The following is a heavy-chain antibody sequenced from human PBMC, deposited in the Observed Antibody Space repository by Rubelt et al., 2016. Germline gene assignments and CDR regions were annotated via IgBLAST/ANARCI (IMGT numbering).Heavy chain of an antibody. CDR3: ARDNAGATDY. J-gene: IGHJ4*02. D-gene: IGHD1-26*01. CDR1: GGSISSSN. Sequence: QVQLQESGPGLVKPSGTLSLTCAVSGGSISSSNWWSWVRQPPGKGLEWVAVISYDGSNKYYADSVKGRFTISRDNSKNTLYLQMNSLRAEDTAVYYCARDNAGATDYWGQGTLVTVSS. CDR2: ISYDGSNK. V-gene: IGHV3-30*03.